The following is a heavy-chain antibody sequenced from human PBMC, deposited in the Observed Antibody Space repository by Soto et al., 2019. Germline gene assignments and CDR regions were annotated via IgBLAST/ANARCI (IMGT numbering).Heavy chain of an antibody. V-gene: IGHV3-30*18. J-gene: IGHJ3*02. CDR1: GFTFSSYG. D-gene: IGHD3-22*01. CDR2: ISYDGSNK. CDR3: AKDSPYSSCSQGAFDI. Sequence: QVQLVESGGGVVQPGRSLRLSCAASGFTFSSYGMHWVRQAPGKGLEWVAVISYDGSNKYYADSVKGRFTISRDNSKNTLYLQMNSLRAEDTAVYYCAKDSPYSSCSQGAFDIWGQGTMVTVSS.